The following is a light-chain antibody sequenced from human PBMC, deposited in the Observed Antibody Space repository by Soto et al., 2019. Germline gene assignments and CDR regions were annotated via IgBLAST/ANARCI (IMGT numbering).Light chain of an antibody. V-gene: IGKV1-5*03. CDR2: TAS. CDR1: QSIVSW. CDR3: QQYHRYPRT. Sequence: DIQLTQSPSTLSASVGDRVTITCRASQSIVSWLAWYQQKPGQASKLLIYTASTVESGVPSRFSGSGSGTEFTLTISGLQPDDFAIYYCQQYHRYPRTFGQGTRVEIK. J-gene: IGKJ1*01.